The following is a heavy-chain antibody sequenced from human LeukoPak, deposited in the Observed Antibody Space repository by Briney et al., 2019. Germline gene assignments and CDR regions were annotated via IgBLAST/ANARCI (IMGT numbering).Heavy chain of an antibody. CDR2: ISYDGSNK. D-gene: IGHD1-26*01. Sequence: PGGSLRLFCAASGFTFSSYAMHWVRQTPGKGLEWVAVISYDGSNKYYADSVKGRFTISRDNSKNTLYLQMNSLRAEDTAVYYCARGWELLRFVYFDYWGQGTLVTVSS. V-gene: IGHV3-30-3*01. J-gene: IGHJ4*02. CDR1: GFTFSSYA. CDR3: ARGWELLRFVYFDY.